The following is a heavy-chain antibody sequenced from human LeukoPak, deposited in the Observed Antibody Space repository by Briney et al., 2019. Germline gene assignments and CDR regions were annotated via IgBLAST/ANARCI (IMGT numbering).Heavy chain of an antibody. CDR1: GFTFDDYA. CDR3: AKGYSSSWYAYFQH. CDR2: ISGDGGST. Sequence: PGGSLRLSCAASGFTFDDYAMHWVRHAPGKGLEWVSLISGDGGSTYYADSVKGRFTISRDNSKNSLYLQMDSLRTEDTALYYCAKGYSSSWYAYFQHWGQGTLVTVS. D-gene: IGHD6-13*01. V-gene: IGHV3-43*02. J-gene: IGHJ1*01.